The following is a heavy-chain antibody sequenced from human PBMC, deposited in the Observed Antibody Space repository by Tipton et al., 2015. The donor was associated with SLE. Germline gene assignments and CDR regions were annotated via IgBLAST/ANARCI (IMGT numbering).Heavy chain of an antibody. Sequence: SLRLSCAASGFTFSSYGMHWVRQAPGKGLEWVAFIRYDGSNKYYADSVKGRFTISRDNSKNTLYPQMNSLRAEDTAVYYCASRGGSGRDFDYWGQGTLVTVSS. J-gene: IGHJ4*02. D-gene: IGHD3-10*01. CDR2: IRYDGSNK. CDR3: ASRGGSGRDFDY. CDR1: GFTFSSYG. V-gene: IGHV3-30*02.